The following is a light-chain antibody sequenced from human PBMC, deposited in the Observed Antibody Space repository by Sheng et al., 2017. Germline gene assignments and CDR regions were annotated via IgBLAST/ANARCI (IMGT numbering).Light chain of an antibody. CDR1: SSNIGNNY. V-gene: IGLV1-44*01. CDR3: AAWDDSLNGPV. CDR2: TNT. Sequence: QSVLTQPPSVSAAPGQKVTISCSGSSSNIGNNYVSWYQQLPGTAPRLLIYTNTQRPSGVPDRFSGSKSGTSASLAISGLQSEDEASYYCAAWDDSLNGPVFGGGTKLTVL. J-gene: IGLJ3*02.